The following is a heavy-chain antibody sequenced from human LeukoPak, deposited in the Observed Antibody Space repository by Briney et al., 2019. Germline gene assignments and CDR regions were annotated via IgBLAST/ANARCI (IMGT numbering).Heavy chain of an antibody. CDR1: GGTFSSYA. Sequence: ASAKVSCKASGGTFSSYAISWVRQAPGQGLEWMGRIIPILGIANYAQKFQGRVTITADKSTSTAYMELSSLRSEDTAVYYCARYYCSSTSCYYYWGQGTLVTVSS. CDR2: IIPILGIA. V-gene: IGHV1-69*04. D-gene: IGHD2-2*01. J-gene: IGHJ4*02. CDR3: ARYYCSSTSCYYY.